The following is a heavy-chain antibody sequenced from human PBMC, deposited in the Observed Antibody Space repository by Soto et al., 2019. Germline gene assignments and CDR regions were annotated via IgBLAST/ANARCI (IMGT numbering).Heavy chain of an antibody. CDR3: ARVCSSSCSPRGGSY. J-gene: IGHJ4*02. CDR1: GGSISSGGYY. V-gene: IGHV4-31*03. Sequence: QVQLQESGPGLVKPSQTLSLTCTVSGGSISSGGYYWSWIRQHPGKGLEWIGYIYYSGSTYYNPSLKSRVTISVDTSKNQFSLNLSSVTAADTAVYYCARVCSSSCSPRGGSYWGQGTLVTVSS. CDR2: IYYSGST. D-gene: IGHD6-13*01.